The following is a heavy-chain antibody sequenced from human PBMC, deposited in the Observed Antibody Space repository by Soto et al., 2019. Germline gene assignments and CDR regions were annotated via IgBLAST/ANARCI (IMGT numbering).Heavy chain of an antibody. CDR2: FDPEGGEA. CDR3: ATATPLWGAMITNIYFEF. Sequence: AVEKVSCKISGRTLTELSIPWVRQAAGQGLEWMGGFDPEGGEAIYAQKWHGRVTVTEDRVTGTAYMELRRLKSDDTAVYYCATATPLWGAMITNIYFEFFGQGTPVTVSS. D-gene: IGHD3-10*01. V-gene: IGHV1-24*01. J-gene: IGHJ4*02. CDR1: GRTLTELS.